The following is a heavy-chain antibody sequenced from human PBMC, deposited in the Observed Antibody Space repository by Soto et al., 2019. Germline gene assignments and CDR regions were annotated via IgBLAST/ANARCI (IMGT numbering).Heavy chain of an antibody. V-gene: IGHV1-69*13. CDR2: IIPIFGTA. CDR1: GGTFSSYA. CDR3: ARGFGELAHNWFDP. Sequence: SVKVSCKASGGTFSSYAISWVRQAPGQGLEWMGGIIPIFGTADYAQKFQGRVTITADESTSTAYMELSSLRSEDTAVYYCARGFGELAHNWFDPWGQGTLVTVSS. J-gene: IGHJ5*02. D-gene: IGHD3-10*01.